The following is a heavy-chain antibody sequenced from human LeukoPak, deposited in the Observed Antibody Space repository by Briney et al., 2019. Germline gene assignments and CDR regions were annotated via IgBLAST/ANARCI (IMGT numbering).Heavy chain of an antibody. J-gene: IGHJ4*02. D-gene: IGHD6-19*01. Sequence: KASETLSLTCTVSGGSISSGGYYWSWIRQHPGKGLEWIGYIYYSGSTYYNPSLKSRVTISVDASKNQFSLKLSSVTAADTAVYYCARDASSGWPNWGQGTLVTVS. V-gene: IGHV4-31*03. CDR2: IYYSGST. CDR3: ARDASSGWPN. CDR1: GGSISSGGYY.